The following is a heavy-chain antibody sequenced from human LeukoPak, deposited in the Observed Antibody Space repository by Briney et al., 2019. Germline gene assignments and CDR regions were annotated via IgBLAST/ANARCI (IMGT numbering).Heavy chain of an antibody. V-gene: IGHV4-59*01. CDR2: IYYSGST. Sequence: SETLSLTCTVSGGSISSYYWSLIRQPPGKGLEWIGYIYYSGSTNYNPSLKSRVTISVDTSKNQFSLKLSSVTAADTAVYYCARESIAGLDYWGQGTLVTVSS. J-gene: IGHJ4*02. D-gene: IGHD2-21*01. CDR3: ARESIAGLDY. CDR1: GGSISSYY.